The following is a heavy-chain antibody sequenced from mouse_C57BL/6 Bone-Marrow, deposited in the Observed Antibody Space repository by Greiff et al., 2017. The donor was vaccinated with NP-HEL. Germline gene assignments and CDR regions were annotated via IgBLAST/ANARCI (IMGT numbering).Heavy chain of an antibody. CDR2: ISYSGST. Sequence: VQLKESGPGMVKPSQSLSLTCTVTGYSITSGYDWHWIRHFPGNKLEWMGYISYSGSTNYNPSLKSRISITHDTSKNHFFLKLNSVTTEDTATYYCARETFGYAMDYWGQGTSVTVSS. CDR1: GYSITSGYD. V-gene: IGHV3-1*01. J-gene: IGHJ4*01. CDR3: ARETFGYAMDY.